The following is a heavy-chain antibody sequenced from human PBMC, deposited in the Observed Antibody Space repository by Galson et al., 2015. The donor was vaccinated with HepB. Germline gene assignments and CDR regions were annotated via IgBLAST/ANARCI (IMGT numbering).Heavy chain of an antibody. CDR1: GFTFSGST. J-gene: IGHJ5*01. Sequence: SLRLSCAVSGFTFSGSTIHWVRQASGRGLEWVGRTRSESHSYATAYSASVTGRFTIYRDDSKNTAYLQMNALRTEDTAVYYCARQNGEDQDCHIADCSNWFDSRGQGTLVTVSS. CDR3: ARQNGEDQDCHIADCSNWFDS. V-gene: IGHV3-73*01. CDR2: TRSESHSYAT. D-gene: IGHD2-21*01.